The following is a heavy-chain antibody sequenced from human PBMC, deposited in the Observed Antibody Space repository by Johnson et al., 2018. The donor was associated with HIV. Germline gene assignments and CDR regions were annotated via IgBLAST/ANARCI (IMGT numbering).Heavy chain of an antibody. CDR2: IWYDGSNK. CDR1: GFTFSSYG. D-gene: IGHD3-3*01. CDR3: AKGLAAFFAFSI. J-gene: IGHJ3*02. Sequence: QVQLVESGGGVVQPGRSLRLSCAASGFTFSSYGMHWVRQAPGKGLEWVAVIWYDGSNKYYADSVKGRFTISRDNSKNTLYLQMNSLRAEDTAVYYCAKGLAAFFAFSIWGQGTMVTVSS. V-gene: IGHV3-33*06.